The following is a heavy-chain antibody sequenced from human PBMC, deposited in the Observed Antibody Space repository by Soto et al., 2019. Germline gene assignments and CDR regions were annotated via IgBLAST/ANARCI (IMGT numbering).Heavy chain of an antibody. J-gene: IGHJ6*02. CDR2: ISSNGGST. CDR3: AREFYDILTGAYEYYGMDV. Sequence: GGSLRLSCASSGFTFRSYAMHWVRQAPGKGLEYVSAISSNGGSTYYANSVKGRFTISRDNSKNTLYLQMGSLRAEDMAVYYGAREFYDILTGAYEYYGMDVWGQGT. CDR1: GFTFRSYA. D-gene: IGHD3-9*01. V-gene: IGHV3-64*01.